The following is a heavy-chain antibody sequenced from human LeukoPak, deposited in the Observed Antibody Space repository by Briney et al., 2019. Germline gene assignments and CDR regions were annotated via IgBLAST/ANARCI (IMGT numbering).Heavy chain of an antibody. CDR3: ARAGLFCSGGSCPAYAIDI. V-gene: IGHV4-34*01. CDR2: INHSGST. J-gene: IGHJ3*02. Sequence: NPSETLSLTCAVYGGSFSGYYRSWIRQPPGKGLEWIGEINHSGSTNYNPSLKSRVTISVDTSKNQFSLKLSSVTAADTAVYYCARAGLFCSGGSCPAYAIDIWGQGTMVTVSS. D-gene: IGHD2-15*01. CDR1: GGSFSGYY.